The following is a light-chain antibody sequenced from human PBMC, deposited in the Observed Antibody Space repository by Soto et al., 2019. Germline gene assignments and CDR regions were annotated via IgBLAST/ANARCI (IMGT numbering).Light chain of an antibody. J-gene: IGKJ2*01. CDR2: GAS. CDR3: QQYNRWPPYT. Sequence: EIVMTQSPANLSVSPGERATLSCRASQSVSSNLAWYQQKPGQSPRLLIYGASTRATSIPARFSGSGSWTAFTLTINSPQSEDFAVYYCQQYNRWPPYTFGQGTKLEIK. CDR1: QSVSSN. V-gene: IGKV3-15*01.